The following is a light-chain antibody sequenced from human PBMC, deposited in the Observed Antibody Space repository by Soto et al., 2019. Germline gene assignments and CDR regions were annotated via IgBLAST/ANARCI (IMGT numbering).Light chain of an antibody. CDR2: AVS. J-gene: IGLJ1*01. V-gene: IGLV2-14*01. CDR3: CSYTSRTTYV. CDR1: ASDVGGYNY. Sequence: QSALTQPASVSGSPGQSITISCTGTASDVGGYNYVSWYQQHPGKAPKLMIHAVSNRPSGISSRFSGSKSGNTASLTISGLQSEDEADYFCCSYTSRTTYVFGTGIKLTVL.